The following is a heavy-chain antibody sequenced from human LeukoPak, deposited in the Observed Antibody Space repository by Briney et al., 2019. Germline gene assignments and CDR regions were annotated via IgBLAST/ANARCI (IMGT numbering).Heavy chain of an antibody. CDR2: IIPILGIA. V-gene: IGHV1-69*04. CDR1: GGTFSSYA. J-gene: IGHJ6*02. Sequence: ASVKVSCKASGGTFSSYAISWVRQAPGQGLEWMGRIIPILGIANYAQKFQGRVTITADKSTSTAYMELSSLRSEDTAVYYCARDREHYDSSGYYSGLGVYYYYGMDVWGQGTTVTVSS. CDR3: ARDREHYDSSGYYSGLGVYYYYGMDV. D-gene: IGHD3-22*01.